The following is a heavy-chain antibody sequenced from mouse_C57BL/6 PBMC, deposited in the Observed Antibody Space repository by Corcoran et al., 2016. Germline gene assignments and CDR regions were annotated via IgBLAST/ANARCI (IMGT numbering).Heavy chain of an antibody. CDR2: IYPGDGDT. V-gene: IGHV1-80*01. J-gene: IGHJ4*01. D-gene: IGHD2-2*01. Sequence: QVQLQQSGAELVKPGASVKISCKASGYAFSSYWMNWVKQRPGKGLEWIGQIYPGDGDTNYNGKFKGKATLTADKSSSTAYMQLSSLTSEDSAVYFCARGYGYDGGYYAMDYWGQGTSVTVSS. CDR1: GYAFSSYW. CDR3: ARGYGYDGGYYAMDY.